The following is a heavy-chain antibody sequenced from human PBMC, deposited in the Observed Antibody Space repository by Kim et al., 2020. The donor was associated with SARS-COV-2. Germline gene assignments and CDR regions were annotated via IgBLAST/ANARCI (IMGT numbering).Heavy chain of an antibody. J-gene: IGHJ5*02. D-gene: IGHD3-22*01. V-gene: IGHV4-34*01. CDR3: ARGFYSSGYYRWGNWFDP. Sequence: SETLSLTCAVYGGSFSGYYWSWIRQPPGKGLEWIGEINHSGSTNYNPSLKSRVTISVDTSKNQFSLKLSSVTAADTAVYYCARGFYSSGYYRWGNWFDPCGQGTLVTVSS. CDR1: GGSFSGYY. CDR2: INHSGST.